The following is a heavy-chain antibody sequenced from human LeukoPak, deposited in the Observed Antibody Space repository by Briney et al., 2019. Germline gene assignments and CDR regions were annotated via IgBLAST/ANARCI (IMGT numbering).Heavy chain of an antibody. V-gene: IGHV4-39*01. Sequence: SETLSLTCTVSGGSISSSSYYWDWIRQPPGKGLEWIGSIYHSGSTYYNPSLKSRVTIFVDTSKNQFSLKLSSVTAADTAVYYCARADYVLGYWGQGTLVTVSS. CDR1: GGSISSSSYY. J-gene: IGHJ4*02. CDR2: IYHSGST. CDR3: ARADYVLGY. D-gene: IGHD3-16*01.